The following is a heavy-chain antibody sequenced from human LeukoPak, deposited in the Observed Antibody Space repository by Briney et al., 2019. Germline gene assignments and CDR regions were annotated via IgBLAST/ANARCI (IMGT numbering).Heavy chain of an antibody. CDR2: IYYSGST. CDR3: ASSSIAVAGTLNRFDY. V-gene: IGHV4-61*01. J-gene: IGHJ4*02. CDR1: GYSISSGYY. D-gene: IGHD6-19*01. Sequence: PSETLSLTCAVSGYSISSGYYWGWIRQPPGKGLEWIGYIYYSGSTNYNPSLKSRVTISVDTSKNQFSLKLSSVTAADTAVYYCASSSIAVAGTLNRFDYWGQGTLVTVSS.